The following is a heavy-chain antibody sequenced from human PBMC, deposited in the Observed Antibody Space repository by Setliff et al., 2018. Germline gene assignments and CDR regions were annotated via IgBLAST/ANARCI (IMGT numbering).Heavy chain of an antibody. D-gene: IGHD4-4*01. Sequence: EASVKVSCKASGYTFTSYGISWVRQAPGQGLEWMGWISAYNGNTNYAQKLQGRVTMTTDTSTSTAYMELRSLRSDDTAVYYCARVPYPHRFPCSNYLGYYYYYYMDVWGKGTTVTVSS. CDR2: ISAYNGNT. V-gene: IGHV1-18*01. CDR1: GYTFTSYG. J-gene: IGHJ6*03. CDR3: ARVPYPHRFPCSNYLGYYYYYYMDV.